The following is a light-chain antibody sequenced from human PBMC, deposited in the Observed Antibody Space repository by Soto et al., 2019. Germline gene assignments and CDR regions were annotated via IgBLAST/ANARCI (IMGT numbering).Light chain of an antibody. V-gene: IGKV1-39*01. CDR1: PNIARY. J-gene: IGKJ2*01. CDR2: SAS. CDR3: QQSFSAPRT. Sequence: DIQMTQSPSSLSASVGDRVTVTCRASPNIARYLSWYQQKPGKAPKLLIYSASILQTGVPARFSGHESGTDFTLTISGLQPEDCAKDYCQQSFSAPRTFGQGTKMEIQ.